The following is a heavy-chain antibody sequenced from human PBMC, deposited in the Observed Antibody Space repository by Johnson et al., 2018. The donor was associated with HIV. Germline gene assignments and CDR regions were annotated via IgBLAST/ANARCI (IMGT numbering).Heavy chain of an antibody. CDR2: LYSSGFT. CDR1: GFSVSSNY. V-gene: IGHV3-66*01. D-gene: IGHD3-22*01. CDR3: ARSSGYYGTDAFDI. J-gene: IGHJ3*02. Sequence: VQLVESGGGTVQPGGSLRLSCAASGFSVSSNYMSWVRQAPGKGLEWVSVLYSSGFTYYADSVKGRFTISRDNSKNTLYLQMNSLRPEDTAVYYCARSSGYYGTDAFDIWGQGTMVTVSS.